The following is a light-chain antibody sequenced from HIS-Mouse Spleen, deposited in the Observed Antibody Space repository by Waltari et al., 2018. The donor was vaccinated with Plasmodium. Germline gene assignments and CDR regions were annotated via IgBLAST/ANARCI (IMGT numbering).Light chain of an antibody. CDR1: QSVSSSY. CDR3: QQYGSSFT. CDR2: GAS. V-gene: IGKV3-20*01. Sequence: EIVLTQSPGTLYLSPGERATLSCRASQSVSSSYLAWYQQKPGQAPRLLIYGASSRATGIPERFSGSGSGTDFTLTISRLEPEDFAVYYCQQYGSSFTFGPGTKVDIK. J-gene: IGKJ3*01.